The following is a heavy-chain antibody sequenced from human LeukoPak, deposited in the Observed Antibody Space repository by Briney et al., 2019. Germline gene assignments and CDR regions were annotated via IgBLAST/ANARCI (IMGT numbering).Heavy chain of an antibody. V-gene: IGHV4-4*07. Sequence: KPSETLSLTCTVSGGSISSYYWSWIRQPAGKGLEWIGHSYNSGSTNYNPSLKGRVTMSVATSKNQFSLHLSSVTAADTAVYYCARSAFLVTAPGLYYFDYWGQGTLVAVSS. CDR3: ARSAFLVTAPGLYYFDY. CDR1: GGSISSYY. D-gene: IGHD6-13*01. J-gene: IGHJ4*02. CDR2: SYNSGST.